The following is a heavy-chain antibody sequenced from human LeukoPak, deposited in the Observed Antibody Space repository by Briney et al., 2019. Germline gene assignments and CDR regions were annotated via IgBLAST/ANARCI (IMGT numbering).Heavy chain of an antibody. CDR3: ARDLARRTAAAALRGRFDP. CDR1: GGTFSSYA. Sequence: SVKVSCKASGGTFSSYAISWVRQAPGQGLEWMGRIIPILGIANYAQKFQGRVTITADKSTSTAYMELSSLRSEDTAVYYCARDLARRTAAAALRGRFDPWGQGTLVTVSS. CDR2: IIPILGIA. V-gene: IGHV1-69*04. D-gene: IGHD6-13*01. J-gene: IGHJ5*02.